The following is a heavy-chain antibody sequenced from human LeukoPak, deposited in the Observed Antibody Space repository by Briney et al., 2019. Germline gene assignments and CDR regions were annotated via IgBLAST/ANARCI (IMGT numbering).Heavy chain of an antibody. CDR1: GGSFTAYS. CDR3: ARRYGSGSYYNWFDP. V-gene: IGHV4-34*01. CDR2: INHSGST. J-gene: IGHJ5*02. Sequence: SETLSLTCAVYGGSFTAYSWSWIRQPPGKGLEWIGEINHSGSTNYNPSLKSRVTISVDTSKSQFSLKVNSVTAADTALYYCARRYGSGSYYNWFDPWGQGTLVTVSS. D-gene: IGHD3-10*01.